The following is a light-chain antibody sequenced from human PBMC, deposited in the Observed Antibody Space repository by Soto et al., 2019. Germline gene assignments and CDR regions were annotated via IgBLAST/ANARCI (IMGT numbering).Light chain of an antibody. V-gene: IGKV3-11*01. CDR1: QSVTTF. Sequence: EIVLTQSPATLSLSPVERATLSCRASQSVTTFLAWYQQKPGQAPRLLIYDASDRATGVPARFSGSGSGTDFTLTISSLEPEDFAAYYCQHRSNWPPVITFGGGTKVDI. J-gene: IGKJ4*01. CDR3: QHRSNWPPVIT. CDR2: DAS.